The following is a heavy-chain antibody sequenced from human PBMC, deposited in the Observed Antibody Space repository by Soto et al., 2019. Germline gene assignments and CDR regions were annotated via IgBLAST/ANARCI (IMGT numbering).Heavy chain of an antibody. D-gene: IGHD6-6*01. CDR3: ASTQGASIAAPLNP. CDR1: GGTFSSYA. CDR2: IIPLFGTA. J-gene: IGHJ5*02. V-gene: IGHV1-69*01. Sequence: QVQLVQSGAEVKKTGSSVTVSCKASGGTFSSYAISWVRQAPGQGLEWMGGIIPLFGTANYAQKFQGRVTITADESTSAAHMELSSLRSEDTAVYDCASTQGASIAAPLNPWGQGTLVTVSS.